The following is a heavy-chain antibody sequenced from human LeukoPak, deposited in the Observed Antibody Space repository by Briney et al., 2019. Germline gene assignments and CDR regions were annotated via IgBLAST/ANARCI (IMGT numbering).Heavy chain of an antibody. Sequence: PGGSLRLSCAASGFTFSSYAMHWVRQAPGKGLEWVAVTSYDGSNKYYADSVKGRFTISRDNSKNTLYLQMNSLRAEDTAVYYCARAWYGDYTFDYWGQGTLVTVSS. CDR2: TSYDGSNK. CDR1: GFTFSSYA. D-gene: IGHD4-17*01. CDR3: ARAWYGDYTFDY. V-gene: IGHV3-30-3*01. J-gene: IGHJ4*02.